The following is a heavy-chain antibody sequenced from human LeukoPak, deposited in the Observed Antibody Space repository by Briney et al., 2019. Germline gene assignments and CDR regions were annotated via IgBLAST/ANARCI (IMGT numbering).Heavy chain of an antibody. CDR2: IYPGDSDT. Sequence: GESLKISCKGSGYSFTSYWIGWVRQMPGKGLEWMGIIYPGDSDTRYSPSFQGQVTISADKSTSTAYLQWSSLKASDTAMYYCARLGSDYYDSPDIWGQGTMVTVSS. J-gene: IGHJ3*02. D-gene: IGHD3-22*01. CDR3: ARLGSDYYDSPDI. CDR1: GYSFTSYW. V-gene: IGHV5-51*01.